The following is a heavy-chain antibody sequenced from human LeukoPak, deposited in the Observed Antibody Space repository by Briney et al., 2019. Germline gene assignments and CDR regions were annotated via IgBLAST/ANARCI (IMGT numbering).Heavy chain of an antibody. Sequence: GGSLRLSCAASGFTFSSYGMHWVRQAPGKGLEWVAFIRYDGSDKYYADSVKGRFTISRDNSKNTLYLQMNGLRAEDTAVYYCAKGIVGATKDAFDIWGQGTMVTVSS. CDR1: GFTFSSYG. J-gene: IGHJ3*02. V-gene: IGHV3-30*02. CDR3: AKGIVGATKDAFDI. D-gene: IGHD1-26*01. CDR2: IRYDGSDK.